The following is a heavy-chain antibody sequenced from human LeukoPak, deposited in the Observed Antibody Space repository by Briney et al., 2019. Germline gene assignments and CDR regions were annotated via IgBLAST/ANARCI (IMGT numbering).Heavy chain of an antibody. CDR2: MNPNSGET. V-gene: IGHV1-8*01. CDR1: GYTFSSYD. CDR3: ARGDPWGFDP. D-gene: IGHD7-27*01. J-gene: IGHJ5*02. Sequence: ASVKVSCKTSGYTFSSYDINWVRQATGQGLEWMGWMNPNSGETGFAQTFQGRVTLTKNTSITTAYMELSSLRSEGTAVFYCARGDPWGFDPWGQGTLVTVSS.